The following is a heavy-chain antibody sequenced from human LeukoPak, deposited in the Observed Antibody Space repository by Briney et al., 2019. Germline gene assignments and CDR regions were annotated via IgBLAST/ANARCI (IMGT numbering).Heavy chain of an antibody. V-gene: IGHV3-33*06. CDR1: HFTFSHYG. CDR2: IWNYASNQ. D-gene: IGHD4-11*01. CDR3: AKDAQRGFDYSNSLEN. Sequence: QPGGSLRLSCVASHFTFSHYGMHWVRQAPGKGLEWVSVIWNYASNQYYADSVKGRFTISRDNSQNTVYLQMNSLRAEDTAVYYCAKDAQRGFDYSNSLENWGQGTLVIVSS. J-gene: IGHJ4*02.